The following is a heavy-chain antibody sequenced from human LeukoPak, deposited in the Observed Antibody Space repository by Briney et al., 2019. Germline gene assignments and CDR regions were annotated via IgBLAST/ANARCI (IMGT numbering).Heavy chain of an antibody. V-gene: IGHV3-23*01. CDR2: ISGSGGST. Sequence: PGGTLRLSCAASGFTFSSYGMSWVRQAPGKGLEWVSAISGSGGSTYYADSVKGRFTISRDNSKNTLYLQMNSLRAEDTAVYYCAKEQLLRIMVRGVGWFDPWGQGTLVTVSS. CDR3: AKEQLLRIMVRGVGWFDP. CDR1: GFTFSSYG. J-gene: IGHJ5*02. D-gene: IGHD3-10*01.